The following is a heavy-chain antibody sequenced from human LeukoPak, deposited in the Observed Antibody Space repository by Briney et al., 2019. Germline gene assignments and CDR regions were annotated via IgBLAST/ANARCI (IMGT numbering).Heavy chain of an antibody. CDR3: ARERVGVVLMVYAIRALDY. CDR2: IKQGGSEK. Sequence: GGSLRLSCAASGFTFSSYWMSWVRQAPGKGLEWVANIKQGGSEKYYVDSVKGRFTISRDNAKNSLYLQMNSLRAEDTAVYYCARERVGVVLMVYAIRALDYWGQGTLVTVSS. D-gene: IGHD2-8*01. V-gene: IGHV3-7*01. CDR1: GFTFSSYW. J-gene: IGHJ4*02.